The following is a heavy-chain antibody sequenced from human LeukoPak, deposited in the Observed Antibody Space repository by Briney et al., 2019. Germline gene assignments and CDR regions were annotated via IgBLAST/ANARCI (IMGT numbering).Heavy chain of an antibody. CDR2: VYTSGST. Sequence: PSETLSLNCTVSGGSISSYYWSWIRQPAGKGLEWIGRVYTSGSTNYNPSLKSRVTMSVDTSKNQFSLKLSSVTAADTAVYYCARDAPHGIGHDAFDIWGQGTMVTVSS. D-gene: IGHD1-26*01. CDR1: GGSISSYY. V-gene: IGHV4-4*07. CDR3: ARDAPHGIGHDAFDI. J-gene: IGHJ3*02.